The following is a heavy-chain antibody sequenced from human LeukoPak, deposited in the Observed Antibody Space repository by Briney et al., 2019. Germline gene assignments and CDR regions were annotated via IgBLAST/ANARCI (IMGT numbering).Heavy chain of an antibody. CDR1: GGSISSRDYY. V-gene: IGHV4-61*08. D-gene: IGHD5-18*01. Sequence: SETLSLTCTVFGGSISSRDYYWSWIRQPPGKGLEWISYIDYRGSTTYNPSLRSRVTISVDTSRNQFSLKLSSVTAADTAVYYCARSRSGYSYDHAAFEIWGQGTMVTVSS. CDR3: ARSRSGYSYDHAAFEI. CDR2: IDYRGST. J-gene: IGHJ3*02.